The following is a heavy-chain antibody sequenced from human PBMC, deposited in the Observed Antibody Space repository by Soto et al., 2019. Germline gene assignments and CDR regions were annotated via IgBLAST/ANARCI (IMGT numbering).Heavy chain of an antibody. CDR3: ARDNEELLHDYYYYGMDV. V-gene: IGHV3-30-3*01. CDR2: ISYDGSNK. D-gene: IGHD1-26*01. Sequence: QVQLVESGGGVVQPGRSLRLSCAASGFTFSSYAMHWVRQAPGKGLEWVAVISYDGSNKYYADSVKGRFTISRDNSKNTLYLQMNSLRAEDTAVYYCARDNEELLHDYYYYGMDVW. CDR1: GFTFSSYA. J-gene: IGHJ6*01.